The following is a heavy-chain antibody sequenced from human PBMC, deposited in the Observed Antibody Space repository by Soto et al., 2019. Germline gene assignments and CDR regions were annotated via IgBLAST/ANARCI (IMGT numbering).Heavy chain of an antibody. CDR2: IIPIFGTA. Sequence: SVKVSCKASGYTFTSYGISWVRQAPGQGLEWMGGIIPIFGTANYAQKFQGRVTITADESTSTAYMELSSLRSEDTAVYYCARDGSSGSYYYYGMDVWGQGTTVTVSS. CDR1: GYTFTSYG. D-gene: IGHD6-19*01. J-gene: IGHJ6*02. V-gene: IGHV1-69*13. CDR3: ARDGSSGSYYYYGMDV.